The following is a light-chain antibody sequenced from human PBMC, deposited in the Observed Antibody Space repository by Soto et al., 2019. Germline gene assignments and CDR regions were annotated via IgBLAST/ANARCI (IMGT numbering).Light chain of an antibody. CDR1: QSVSSF. CDR3: QQRGNWPPT. Sequence: EIVLTQSPATLSLSPGERATLSCRASQSVSSFLAWYQQKPGQPPRLLIYDASNRATGIPGRFSGSGSGTDFTLTISSIAPEDFAAYYCQQRGNWPPTFGPGTKVDI. V-gene: IGKV3-11*01. J-gene: IGKJ3*01. CDR2: DAS.